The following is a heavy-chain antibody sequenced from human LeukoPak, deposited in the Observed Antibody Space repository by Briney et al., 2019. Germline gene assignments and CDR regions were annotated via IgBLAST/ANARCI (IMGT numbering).Heavy chain of an antibody. CDR3: AKDRDSSGLDS. CDR2: VWFDGSNK. D-gene: IGHD6-19*01. Sequence: PGRSLRLSCAASGFTFSSYGMHWVRQAPGKGLEWVAVVWFDGSNKYYADSVKGRFTISRNNSKNTLYLQMNSLRAEDTAVYYCAKDRDSSGLDSWGQGTLVTVSS. V-gene: IGHV3-33*06. J-gene: IGHJ4*02. CDR1: GFTFSSYG.